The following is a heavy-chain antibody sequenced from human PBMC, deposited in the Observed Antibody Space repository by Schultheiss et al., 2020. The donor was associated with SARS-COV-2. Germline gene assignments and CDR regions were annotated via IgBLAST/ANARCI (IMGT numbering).Heavy chain of an antibody. Sequence: ASVKVSCKASGYTFTSYGISWVRQAPGQGLEWMGWISAYNGNTNYAQKFQGRVTITRDTSASTAYMELSSLRSDDTAVYYCARDGWLRERGDMDVWGKGTTVTVS. CDR3: ARDGWLRERGDMDV. CDR2: ISAYNGNT. V-gene: IGHV1-18*01. D-gene: IGHD5-12*01. J-gene: IGHJ6*03. CDR1: GYTFTSYG.